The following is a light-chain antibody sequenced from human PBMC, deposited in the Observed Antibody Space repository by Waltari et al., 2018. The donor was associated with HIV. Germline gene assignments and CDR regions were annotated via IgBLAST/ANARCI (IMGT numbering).Light chain of an antibody. CDR2: RND. V-gene: IGLV3-9*01. J-gene: IGLJ2*01. CDR1: SIGNKD. Sequence: SYDLNQPLSVSVALGQTATVICGGNSIGNKDVHWYQQKPGQAPVLVFYRNDNRPSGIPERFSGSNSGNTATLTISRAQVGDEADYFCQVWDSSAVVFGGGTKLTVL. CDR3: QVWDSSAVV.